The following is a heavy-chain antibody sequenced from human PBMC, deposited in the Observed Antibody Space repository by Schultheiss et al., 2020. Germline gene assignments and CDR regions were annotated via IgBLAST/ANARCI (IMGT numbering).Heavy chain of an antibody. CDR1: GFPLRTYW. Sequence: GGSLRLSCAASGFPLRTYWMTWVRQAPGKGLEWVLGISGSGYATRYAESVKGRFTITRDNAKNSLYLQMNSLRAEDTAVYYCARAADLIAAAGKGWDYWGQGALVTVSS. J-gene: IGHJ4*02. CDR3: ARAADLIAAAGKGWDY. CDR2: ISGSGYAT. V-gene: IGHV3-21*01. D-gene: IGHD6-13*01.